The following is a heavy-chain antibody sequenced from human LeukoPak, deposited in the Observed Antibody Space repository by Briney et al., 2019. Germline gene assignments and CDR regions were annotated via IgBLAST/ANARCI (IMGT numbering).Heavy chain of an antibody. V-gene: IGHV4-34*01. Sequence: SETLSLTCAVYGGSSSGYYWSWIRQPPGKGLEWIGEINHSGSTNYNPSLKSRVTISVDTSKNQFSLKLSSVTAADTAVYYCARGYSSGWHFWFDPWGQGTLVTVSS. CDR2: INHSGST. J-gene: IGHJ5*02. CDR1: GGSSSGYY. D-gene: IGHD6-19*01. CDR3: ARGYSSGWHFWFDP.